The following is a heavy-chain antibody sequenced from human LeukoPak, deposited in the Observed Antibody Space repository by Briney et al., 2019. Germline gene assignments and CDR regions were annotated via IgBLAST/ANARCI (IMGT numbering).Heavy chain of an antibody. CDR1: GYTFTSYD. D-gene: IGHD3-10*01. V-gene: IGHV1-8*03. CDR2: MKPNSGNT. J-gene: IGHJ4*02. CDR3: ARGYGFAGRYFDY. Sequence: GASVKVSCKASGYTFTSYDINWVRQATGQGLEWVGWMKPNSGNTGYTQKFQGRVTITRNTSISTAYMELSSLRSEDTAVYYCARGYGFAGRYFDYWGQGTLVTVSS.